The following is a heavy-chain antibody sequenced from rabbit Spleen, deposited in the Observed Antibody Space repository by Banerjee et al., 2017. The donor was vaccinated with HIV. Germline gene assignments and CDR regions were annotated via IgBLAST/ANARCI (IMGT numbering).Heavy chain of an antibody. CDR1: GFSFTSTYY. D-gene: IGHD4-2*01. CDR2: IDVAKYGTT. CDR3: ARDAAGREDFNL. Sequence: QSLEESGGDLVKPGASLTLTCTASGFSFTSTYYMCWVRQAPGKGLEWIACIDVAKYGTTYYTSWAKGRFTISKTSSTTVTLHMTSLTVADTATYFCARDAAGREDFNLWGPGTLVTVS. J-gene: IGHJ4*01. V-gene: IGHV1S40*01.